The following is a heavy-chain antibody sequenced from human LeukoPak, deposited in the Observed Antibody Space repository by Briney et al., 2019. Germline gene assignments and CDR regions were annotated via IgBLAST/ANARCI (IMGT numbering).Heavy chain of an antibody. CDR1: GYTFTDYY. D-gene: IGHD2-2*01. V-gene: IGHV1-69-2*01. Sequence: ASVKISCKASGYTFTDYYMHWVQQAPGKGLEWMGRVDPEDGETIYAEKFQGRDTITADTSTDTAYMELSSLRSEDTAVYYCATVWDSSSSYYYYYMAVWGKGTTVTVSS. CDR2: VDPEDGET. CDR3: ATVWDSSSSYYYYYMAV. J-gene: IGHJ6*03.